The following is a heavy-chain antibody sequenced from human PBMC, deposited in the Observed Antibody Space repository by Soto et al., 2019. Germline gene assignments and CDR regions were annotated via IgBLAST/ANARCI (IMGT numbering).Heavy chain of an antibody. J-gene: IGHJ3*02. Sequence: EVQLLESGGGLVQPGGSLRLSCAASGFTFSSYAMSWVRQAPGKGLEWVSAISGSGGSTYYADSVKGRFTISRDNSKNTLYLQMNSLRAEDTAVYYCAKGMTKSGSYVSWALDAFDIWGQGTKVTVSS. V-gene: IGHV3-23*01. CDR2: ISGSGGST. CDR1: GFTFSSYA. CDR3: AKGMTKSGSYVSWALDAFDI. D-gene: IGHD1-26*01.